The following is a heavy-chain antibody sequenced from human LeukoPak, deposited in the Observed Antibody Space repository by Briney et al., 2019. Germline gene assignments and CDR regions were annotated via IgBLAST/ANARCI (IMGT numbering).Heavy chain of an antibody. J-gene: IGHJ4*02. CDR3: ARGPGGFYGDHNYFDY. D-gene: IGHD4-17*01. CDR2: IYSGGST. V-gene: IGHV3-53*01. Sequence: PGGSLRLSCAASGFTVSSNYMSWVRQAPGKGLEWVSVIYSGGSTYYADSVKGRFTISRDNSKNTLYLQMNSLRAEDTAVYYCARGPGGFYGDHNYFDYWGQGTLVTVSS. CDR1: GFTVSSNY.